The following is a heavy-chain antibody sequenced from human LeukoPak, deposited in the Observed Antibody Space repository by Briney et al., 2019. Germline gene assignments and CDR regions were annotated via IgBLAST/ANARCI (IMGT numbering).Heavy chain of an antibody. Sequence: PGGSLRLSCAASGFTVSSYMSWVRQAPGKGLEWVAFIRHDGSNKYYADSVKGRFTISRDSSKNTLYLQMNSLRAEDTAVYSCAKAGGYTSSWYCFDYWGQGTLVTVSS. CDR1: GFTVSSY. J-gene: IGHJ4*02. CDR2: IRHDGSNK. D-gene: IGHD6-13*01. CDR3: AKAGGYTSSWYCFDY. V-gene: IGHV3-30*02.